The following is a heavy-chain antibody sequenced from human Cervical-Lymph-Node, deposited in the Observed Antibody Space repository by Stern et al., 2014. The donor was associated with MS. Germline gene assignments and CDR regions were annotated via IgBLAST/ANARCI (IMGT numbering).Heavy chain of an antibody. CDR1: GYTFSNYG. Sequence: VQLVESGPEVKKPGASVRVSCKASGYTFSNYGISWVRQAPGQGLEWGGWINDYNGNTKYAQNFQGRVTMTTDTSTSTAYMELRSLRSDDTAMYYCARDGPILISAGWYFDFWSQGTLVSVSS. CDR2: INDYNGNT. CDR3: ARDGPILISAGWYFDF. V-gene: IGHV1-18*01. J-gene: IGHJ4*02. D-gene: IGHD3-3*02.